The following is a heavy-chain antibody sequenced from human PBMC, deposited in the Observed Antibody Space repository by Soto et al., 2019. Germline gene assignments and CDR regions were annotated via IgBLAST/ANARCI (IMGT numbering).Heavy chain of an antibody. J-gene: IGHJ4*02. V-gene: IGHV3-21*01. CDR3: ASSIMAGYHSLDY. CDR2: ISSSSSYI. CDR1: GFTFSSYS. Sequence: VQLVESGGGLVKPGGSLRLSSASSGFTFSSYSMNWVRQAPGKGLEWVSSISSSSSYIYYADSVKGRFTISRDNAKNSLYLQMNSLRAEDTAVYYCASSIMAGYHSLDYWGQGTLVTVSS. D-gene: IGHD6-19*01.